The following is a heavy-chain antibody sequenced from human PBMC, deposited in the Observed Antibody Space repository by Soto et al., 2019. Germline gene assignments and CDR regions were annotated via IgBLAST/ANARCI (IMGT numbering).Heavy chain of an antibody. Sequence: EVQLLESGGGLVQPGGSLRLSCAASGFTFSTYAMSWVRQAPGEGLEWVSAISGTGGSTYYADSVKGRFTISRDNSKNTLYLQMNSLRAEDTAVYYCAKNWDTTSSSSSHWGQGTLVTVSS. V-gene: IGHV3-23*01. CDR1: GFTFSTYA. CDR2: ISGTGGST. CDR3: AKNWDTTSSSSSH. D-gene: IGHD6-6*01. J-gene: IGHJ4*02.